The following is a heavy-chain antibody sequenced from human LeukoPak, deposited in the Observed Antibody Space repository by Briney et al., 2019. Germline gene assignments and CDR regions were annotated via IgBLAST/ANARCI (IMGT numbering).Heavy chain of an antibody. CDR1: GFTFSSSA. CDR3: AKDYRAMVRGVIIKANWFDP. CDR2: ISGSGGST. J-gene: IGHJ5*02. V-gene: IGHV3-23*01. D-gene: IGHD3-10*01. Sequence: GGSLRLSCVTSGFTFSSSAMSWVRQAPGKGLEWVSAISGSGGSTYYADSVKGRFTISRDNSKNTLYLQMSSLRAEDTAVYYCAKDYRAMVRGVIIKANWFDPWGQGTLVTVSS.